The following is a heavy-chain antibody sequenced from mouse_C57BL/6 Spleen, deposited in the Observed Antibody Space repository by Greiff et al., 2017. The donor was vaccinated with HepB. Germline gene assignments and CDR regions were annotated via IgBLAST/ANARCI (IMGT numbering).Heavy chain of an antibody. CDR3: ARASYYSNEAFYYAMDY. D-gene: IGHD2-5*01. CDR1: GYTFTSYW. V-gene: IGHV1-69*01. Sequence: VQLQQSGAELVMPGASVKLSCKASGYTFTSYWMHWVKQRPGQGLEWIGEIDPSDSYTNYNQKFKGKSTLTVDKSSSTAYMQLSRLTSEDSAVYYCARASYYSNEAFYYAMDYWGQGTSVTVSS. J-gene: IGHJ4*01. CDR2: IDPSDSYT.